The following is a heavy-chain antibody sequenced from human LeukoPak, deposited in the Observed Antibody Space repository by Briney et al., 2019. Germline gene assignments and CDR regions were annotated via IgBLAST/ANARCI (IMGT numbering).Heavy chain of an antibody. CDR2: INHSGST. Sequence: PSETLSLTCAVYGGSFSGYYWSWIRQPPGKGLEWIGEINHSGSTNYNPSLKSRVTISVDTSKNQFSLKLSSVTAADTAVYYCARGFGELRSYYYYMDVWGKGTTVTVSS. J-gene: IGHJ6*03. CDR3: ARGFGELRSYYYYMDV. V-gene: IGHV4-34*01. D-gene: IGHD3-10*01. CDR1: GGSFSGYY.